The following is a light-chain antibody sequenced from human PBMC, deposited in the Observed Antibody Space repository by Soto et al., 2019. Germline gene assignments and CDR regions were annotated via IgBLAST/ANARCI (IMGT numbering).Light chain of an antibody. V-gene: IGLV2-14*01. Sequence: QSALTQPASVSGSPGQSITISCTGTSSDVGTYNYVSWYQQHPGKAPKLMIYEVSNRPSGASSRFSGSKSGTTAFLTISGLQAEDEAHYYCSSYTDTTTLVVFGGGTQLTVL. J-gene: IGLJ7*01. CDR1: SSDVGTYNY. CDR3: SSYTDTTTLVV. CDR2: EVS.